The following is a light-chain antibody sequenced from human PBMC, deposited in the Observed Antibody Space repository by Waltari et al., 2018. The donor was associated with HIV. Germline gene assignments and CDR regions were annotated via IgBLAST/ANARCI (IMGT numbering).Light chain of an antibody. V-gene: IGLV2-14*01. J-gene: IGLJ3*02. Sequence: QSALTQPASVSGSPGQSITISCTGTSSDVGGYNYVSWYQQHPGKGPILMIYEVSNRPSWVSNRFSGSKAGNTASLTISGLQAEDEADYYCSSYTSSSTWVFGGGTKLTVL. CDR2: EVS. CDR3: SSYTSSSTWV. CDR1: SSDVGGYNY.